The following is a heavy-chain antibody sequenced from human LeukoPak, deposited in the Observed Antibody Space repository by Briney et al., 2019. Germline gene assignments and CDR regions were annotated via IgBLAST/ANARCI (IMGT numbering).Heavy chain of an antibody. V-gene: IGHV4-34*01. J-gene: IGHJ3*02. CDR3: ARGRLVYCSSTSCYSAFDI. Sequence: NSSETLSLTCAVYGGSLSGYYWSWIRQPPGKGLEWIGEINHSGSTNYNPSLKSRVTISVDTSKNQFSLKLGSVTAADTAVYYCARGRLVYCSSTSCYSAFDIWGQGTMVTVSS. CDR1: GGSLSGYY. CDR2: INHSGST. D-gene: IGHD2-2*01.